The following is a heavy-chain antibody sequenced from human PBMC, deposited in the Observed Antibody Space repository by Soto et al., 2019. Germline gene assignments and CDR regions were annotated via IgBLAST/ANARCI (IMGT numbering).Heavy chain of an antibody. V-gene: IGHV4-34*01. CDR2: IDHRATI. D-gene: IGHD3-16*02. CDR1: DRSFSMYY. CDR3: ATVRRYIGIRRDFHARGFGS. Sequence: SETLSLTCAVYDRSFSMYYWTCIRQSPGKGLEWIEEIDHRATINYNPSLRSRTTISVDPAKNQFSLKVNSVTAADAAVYYCATVRRYIGIRRDFHARGFGSWAQGSLVTVSS. J-gene: IGHJ4*02.